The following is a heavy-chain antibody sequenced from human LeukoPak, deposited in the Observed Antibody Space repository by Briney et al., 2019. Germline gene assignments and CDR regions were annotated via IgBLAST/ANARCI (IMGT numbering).Heavy chain of an antibody. CDR1: GGSISSSNW. CDR3: ARGRGLWLAAAEYFQH. V-gene: IGHV4-4*02. D-gene: IGHD6-19*01. J-gene: IGHJ1*01. CDR2: IYHSGST. Sequence: SETLSLTCAVSGGSISSSNWWSWVRQPPGKGLEWIGEIYHSGSTNYNPSLKSRVTILVDKTKNQFSLKLSSVTAADTAVYYCARGRGLWLAAAEYFQHWGQGTLVTVSS.